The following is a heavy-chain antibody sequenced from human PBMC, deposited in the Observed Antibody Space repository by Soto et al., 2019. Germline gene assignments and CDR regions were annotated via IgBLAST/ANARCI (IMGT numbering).Heavy chain of an antibody. CDR1: GYTFTSYA. CDR3: ERKWMGYSSGSAVLGY. J-gene: IGHJ4*02. V-gene: IGHV1-3*01. CDR2: INAGNGNT. D-gene: IGHD6-19*01. Sequence: ASVKVSCKASGYTFTSYAMHWVRQAPGQRLEWMGWINAGNGNTKYSQKFQGRVTITRDTSASTAYMELSSLRSEDTAVYYCERKWMGYSSGSAVLGYWCPGTLVTVFS.